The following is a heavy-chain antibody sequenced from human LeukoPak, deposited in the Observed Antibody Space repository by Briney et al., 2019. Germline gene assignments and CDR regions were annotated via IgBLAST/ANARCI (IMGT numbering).Heavy chain of an antibody. D-gene: IGHD3-22*01. Sequence: ASVKVSCKASGYTFTGYYMHWVRQAPGQGLEWMGWINPNSGGTNYAQKFQGRVTMTRDTSISTAYMELSRLRSDDTAVYYRASPRDYDSSGYYYWGQGTLVTVSS. V-gene: IGHV1-2*02. J-gene: IGHJ4*02. CDR2: INPNSGGT. CDR3: ASPRDYDSSGYYY. CDR1: GYTFTGYY.